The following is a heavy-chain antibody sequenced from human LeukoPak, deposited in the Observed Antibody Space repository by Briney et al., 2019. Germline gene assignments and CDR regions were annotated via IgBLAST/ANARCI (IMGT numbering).Heavy chain of an antibody. J-gene: IGHJ4*02. D-gene: IGHD2-21*01. CDR3: ARSHREVVGAIPY. V-gene: IGHV4-39*01. Sequence: SETLSLTCTVSGGSFSSSSSYWGWIRQPPGKGLEWIGSIYYSGSTYYNPSLKSRVTISVDTSKNQFSLKLSSMTAADTAVYFCARSHREVVGAIPYWGQGTLLSVSS. CDR2: IYYSGST. CDR1: GGSFSSSSSY.